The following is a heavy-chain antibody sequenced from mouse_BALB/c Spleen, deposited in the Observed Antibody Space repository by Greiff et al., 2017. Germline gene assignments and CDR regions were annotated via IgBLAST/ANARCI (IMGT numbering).Heavy chain of an antibody. CDR1: GFNIKDTY. CDR3: ARTSITTVVAGDFDY. J-gene: IGHJ2*01. V-gene: IGHV14-3*02. D-gene: IGHD1-1*01. CDR2: IDPANGNT. Sequence: VQLKQSGAELVKPGASVKLSCTASGFNIKDTYMHWVKQRPEQGLEWIGRIDPANGNTKYDPKFQGKATITADTSSNTAYLQLSSLTSEDTAVYYCARTSITTVVAGDFDYWGQGTTLTVSS.